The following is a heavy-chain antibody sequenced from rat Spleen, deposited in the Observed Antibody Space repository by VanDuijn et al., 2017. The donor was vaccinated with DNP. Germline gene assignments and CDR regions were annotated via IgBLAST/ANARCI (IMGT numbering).Heavy chain of an antibody. CDR2: IGTSGGST. CDR1: GFTFSDYA. V-gene: IGHV5-25*01. Sequence: EVQLVESGGGLVQPGRSLKLSCAASGFTFSDYAMAWVRQSPKKGLEWVASIGTSGGSTYYRDSVKGRFTISRDNAKSTLYLQMDSLRSEDTATYYCAKGDYSGDWFAYWGQGTLVTVSS. D-gene: IGHD1-1*01. J-gene: IGHJ3*01. CDR3: AKGDYSGDWFAY.